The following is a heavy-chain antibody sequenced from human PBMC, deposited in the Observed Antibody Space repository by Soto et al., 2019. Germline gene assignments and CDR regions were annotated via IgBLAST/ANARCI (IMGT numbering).Heavy chain of an antibody. CDR3: ARDSDYYGSGSSNDAFDI. CDR2: ISSSSSTI. J-gene: IGHJ3*02. CDR1: GFAFSSYS. D-gene: IGHD3-10*01. Sequence: GGSLRLSCAASGFAFSSYSMNWVRQAPGKGLEWVSYISSSSSTIYYADSVKGRFTISRDNAKNSLYLQMNSLRVEDTAVYYCARDSDYYGSGSSNDAFDIWGQGTMVTVSS. V-gene: IGHV3-48*01.